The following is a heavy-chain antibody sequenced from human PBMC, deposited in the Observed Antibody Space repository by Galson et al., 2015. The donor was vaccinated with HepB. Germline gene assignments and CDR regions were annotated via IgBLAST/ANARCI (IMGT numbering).Heavy chain of an antibody. CDR1: GYTFTSYA. CDR3: AREGDIVVVVAENYAFDI. D-gene: IGHD2-15*01. V-gene: IGHV7-4-1*02. Sequence: SVKVSCKASGYTFTSYAMNWVRQAPGQGLEWMGWINTNTGNPTYAQGFTGRFVFSLDTSVSTAYLQISSLKAEDTAVYYCAREGDIVVVVAENYAFDIWGQGTMVTVSS. CDR2: INTNTGNP. J-gene: IGHJ3*02.